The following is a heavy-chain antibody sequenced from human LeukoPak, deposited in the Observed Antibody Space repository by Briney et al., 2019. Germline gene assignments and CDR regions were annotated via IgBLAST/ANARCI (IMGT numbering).Heavy chain of an antibody. CDR1: GFTLSGSA. CDR3: TSRLFPFDF. D-gene: IGHD2/OR15-2a*01. CDR2: IRSKASNYAT. V-gene: IGHV3-73*01. Sequence: PGGSLKLSCAVSGFTLSGSAMHWVRQASGKGLEWVGRIRSKASNYATAYAASVEGRFTISRDDSKNTVYLQMNSLKTEDTAVYYCTSRLFPFDFWGQGTLVTVSS. J-gene: IGHJ4*02.